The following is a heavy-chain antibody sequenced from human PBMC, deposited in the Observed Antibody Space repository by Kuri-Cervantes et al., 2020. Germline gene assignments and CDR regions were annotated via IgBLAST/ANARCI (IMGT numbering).Heavy chain of an antibody. D-gene: IGHD3-9*01. CDR1: GGSISSSSYY. CDR3: ARHVLRYFHTDY. J-gene: IGHJ4*02. V-gene: IGHV4-39*01. CDR2: TYHSGST. Sequence: SETLSLTCTVSGGSISSSSYYWGWIRQPPGKGLEWIGYTYHSGSTYYNPSLKSRVTISVDRSKNQFSLKLSSVTAADTAVYYCARHVLRYFHTDYWGQGTLVTVSS.